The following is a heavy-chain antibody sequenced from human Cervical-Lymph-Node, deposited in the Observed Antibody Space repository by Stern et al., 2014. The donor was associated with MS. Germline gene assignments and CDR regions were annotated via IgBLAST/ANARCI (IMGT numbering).Heavy chain of an antibody. Sequence: QVQLGQSGAEVKKPGASVKVSCKASGYTFTSYAMHWGRQAPGQRLEWMGWINAGNGNTKYSQKFQGRVTITRDTAASTAYMELSSLRSEDTAVYYCARAFTRGNDILFYWGQGTLVTVSS. D-gene: IGHD3-9*01. J-gene: IGHJ4*02. CDR2: INAGNGNT. CDR3: ARAFTRGNDILFY. CDR1: GYTFTSYA. V-gene: IGHV1-3*01.